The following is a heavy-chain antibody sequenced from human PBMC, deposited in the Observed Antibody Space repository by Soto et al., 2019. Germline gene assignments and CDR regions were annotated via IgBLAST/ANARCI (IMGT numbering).Heavy chain of an antibody. CDR2: IWYDGSNK. CDR1: GFTFSSYC. CDR3: ARDRKRWLQHQIEYYFDY. J-gene: IGHJ4*02. V-gene: IGHV3-33*01. D-gene: IGHD5-12*01. Sequence: PGGSLRLSCAVSGFTFSSYCMHWVRQAPGKGLEWVAVIWYDGSNKYYADSVKGRFTISRDNSKNTLYLPMNSLRAEDTAVYYCARDRKRWLQHQIEYYFDYLGQGTLVTVSS.